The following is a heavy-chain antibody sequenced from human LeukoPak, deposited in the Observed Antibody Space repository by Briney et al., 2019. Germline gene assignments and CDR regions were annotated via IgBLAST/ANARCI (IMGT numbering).Heavy chain of an antibody. CDR2: IYSGGST. CDR1: GFSVSSNY. J-gene: IGHJ5*02. CDR3: ARSRDGYNGLFDP. V-gene: IGHV3-53*01. D-gene: IGHD5-24*01. Sequence: GGSLRLSCAAYGFSVSSNYMSWVRQAPGKGLEWVSAIYSGGSTYYADSVKGRFTISRDNSKNTLYLQMNSLRAEDTAVYYCARSRDGYNGLFDPWGQGTLVTVSS.